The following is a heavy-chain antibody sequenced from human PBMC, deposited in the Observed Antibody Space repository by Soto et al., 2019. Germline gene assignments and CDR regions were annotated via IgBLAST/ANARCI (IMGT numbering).Heavy chain of an antibody. V-gene: IGHV4-31*03. Sequence: QLQLQESGPGLVKPSPTLSLTCTVSGGSISSGVYYWSWIRQHPGKGLEWVGYIFYSGSTYYNPSLKSRVTISVDTSKNQFSLKLSSVTAADTAVYYCATYGSGTYKPTTFDYWGQGTLVTVSS. CDR3: ATYGSGTYKPTTFDY. D-gene: IGHD3-10*01. CDR2: IFYSGST. J-gene: IGHJ4*02. CDR1: GGSISSGVYY.